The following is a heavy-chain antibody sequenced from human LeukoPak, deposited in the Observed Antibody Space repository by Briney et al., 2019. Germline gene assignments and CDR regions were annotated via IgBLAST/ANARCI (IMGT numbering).Heavy chain of an antibody. CDR1: GVSISSTTYY. D-gene: IGHD2-2*03. CDR3: ARAVDILSSYGY. CDR2: IYTSGST. V-gene: IGHV4-61*02. J-gene: IGHJ4*02. Sequence: PSQTLSLTCTVSGVSISSTTYYWSWIRQPAGKGLEWIGLIYTSGSTNYNPSLKSRVTISVDTSKNQFSLKLSSVTAADTAVYYCARAVDILSSYGYWGQGTLVTVSS.